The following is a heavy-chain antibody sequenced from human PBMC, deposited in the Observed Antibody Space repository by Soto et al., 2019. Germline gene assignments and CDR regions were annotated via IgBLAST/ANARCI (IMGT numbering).Heavy chain of an antibody. CDR2: ISYDGSNK. CDR1: GFTFSSYG. Sequence: QVQLVESGGGVVQPGRSLRLSCAASGFTFSSYGMHWVRQAPGKGLEWVAVISYDGSNKYYADSVKGRFTISRDNSKNTLYLKMNSLRAEDTAVYYCAKDSATIRHDYGDYWGQGTLVTVSS. CDR3: AKDSATIRHDYGDY. V-gene: IGHV3-30*18. J-gene: IGHJ4*02. D-gene: IGHD5-12*01.